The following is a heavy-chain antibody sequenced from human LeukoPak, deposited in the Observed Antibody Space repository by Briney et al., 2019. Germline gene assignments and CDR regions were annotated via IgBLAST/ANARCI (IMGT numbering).Heavy chain of an antibody. V-gene: IGHV3-13*01. CDR2: ILVNGDT. J-gene: IGHJ3*02. CDR3: IRDRFGERTFEI. CDR1: GFAFSNFD. Sequence: GGSLRLSCAASGFAFSNFDMLWVRQSTGGRLEWVAHILVNGDTQYAGSVKGRFTISRENAKSSVYLQMNSLRDGDTAVYHCIRDRFGERTFEIWGQGTMVTVSS. D-gene: IGHD3-10*01.